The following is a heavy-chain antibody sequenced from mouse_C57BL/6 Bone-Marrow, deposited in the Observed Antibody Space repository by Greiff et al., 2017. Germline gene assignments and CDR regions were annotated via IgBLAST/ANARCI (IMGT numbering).Heavy chain of an antibody. V-gene: IGHV1-26*01. CDR2: INPNNGGT. Sequence: VQLQQSGPELVKPGASVKISCKASGYTFTDYYMNWVKQSHGKSLEWIGDINPNNGGTSYNQKFKGKATLTVDKSSSTAYMELRSLTSEDSAVYYCAQTGTYAMDYWGQGTSVTVSS. CDR1: GYTFTDYY. CDR3: AQTGTYAMDY. J-gene: IGHJ4*01. D-gene: IGHD4-1*01.